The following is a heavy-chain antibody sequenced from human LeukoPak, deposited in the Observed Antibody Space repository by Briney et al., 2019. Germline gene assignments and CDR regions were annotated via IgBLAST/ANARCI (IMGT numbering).Heavy chain of an antibody. CDR1: GGSISGYY. V-gene: IGHV4-34*01. J-gene: IGHJ6*03. Sequence: SETLSLTCTVSGGSISGYYWSWIRQPPGKGLEWIGEINHSGSTNYNPSLKSRVTISVDTSKNQFSLKLSSVTAADTAVYYCATPPGYYYYMDVWGKGTTVTVSS. D-gene: IGHD2-2*01. CDR3: ATPPGYYYYMDV. CDR2: INHSGST.